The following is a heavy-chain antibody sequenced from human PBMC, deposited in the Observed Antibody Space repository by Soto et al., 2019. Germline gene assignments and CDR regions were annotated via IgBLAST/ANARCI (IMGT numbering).Heavy chain of an antibody. CDR1: GFIFRSYA. D-gene: IGHD2-21*02. CDR2: ISSDGSNK. J-gene: IGHJ2*01. CDR3: ARDWTGYFDL. V-gene: IGHV3-30-3*01. Sequence: QVQLVESGGGVVQPGRSLRLSCAASGFIFRSYAMHWVRQAPGKGLEWVTFISSDGSNKYYADSVKGRFTISRDNSKNTLYLQMSSLRAEDTAVYYCARDWTGYFDLWGRGTLVTVSS.